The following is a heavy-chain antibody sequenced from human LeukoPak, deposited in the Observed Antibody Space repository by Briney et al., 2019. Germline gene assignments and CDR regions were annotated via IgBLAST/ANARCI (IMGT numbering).Heavy chain of an antibody. CDR2: IYYSGST. Sequence: SETLSLTCTVSGGPISSYYWSWIRQPPGKGLEWIGYIYYSGSTNYNPSLKSRVTISVDTSKNQFSLKLSSVTAADTSVYYCARHPYYQDSSGYYRPLYFDYWGQGTLVTVSS. D-gene: IGHD3-22*01. CDR1: GGPISSYY. J-gene: IGHJ4*02. CDR3: ARHPYYQDSSGYYRPLYFDY. V-gene: IGHV4-59*01.